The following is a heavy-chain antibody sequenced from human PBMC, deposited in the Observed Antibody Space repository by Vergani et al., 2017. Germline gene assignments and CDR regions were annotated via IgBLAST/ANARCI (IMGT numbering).Heavy chain of an antibody. CDR2: ISSSSSYI. CDR3: AREMATNPSAFDI. Sequence: EVQLVESGGGLVKPGGSLRLSCAASGFTFSSYSMNWVRQAPGKGLEWVSSISSSSSYIYYADSVKGRFTISRDNAKTSLYLQMNSLRAEYTAVYYCAREMATNPSAFDIWGQGTMVTVSS. CDR1: GFTFSSYS. V-gene: IGHV3-21*01. D-gene: IGHD5-24*01. J-gene: IGHJ3*02.